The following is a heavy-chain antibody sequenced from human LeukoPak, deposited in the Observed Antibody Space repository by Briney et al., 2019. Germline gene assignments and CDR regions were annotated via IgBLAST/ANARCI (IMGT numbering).Heavy chain of an antibody. V-gene: IGHV3-23*01. J-gene: IGHJ4*02. CDR1: GFTFSSYA. CDR2: ISGSGGST. D-gene: IGHD3-3*01. CDR3: AKGVARFLDSGYYFDY. Sequence: GGSLRPSCAASGFTFSSYAMSWVRQAPGKGLEWVSAISGSGGSTYYADSVKGRFTISRDNSKNTLYLQMNSLRAEDTAVYYCAKGVARFLDSGYYFDYWGQGTLVTVSS.